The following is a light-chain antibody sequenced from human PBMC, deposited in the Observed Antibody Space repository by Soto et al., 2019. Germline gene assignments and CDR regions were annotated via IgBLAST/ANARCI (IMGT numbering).Light chain of an antibody. CDR3: QQRSNLPPT. CDR2: DAS. V-gene: IGKV3-11*01. J-gene: IGKJ4*01. Sequence: EIVLTQSPAPLSLSPGERATLSCRASQSVSSYLAWYQQKPGQAPRLLISDASNRATGIPARFSGSGSGTDFTLTISSLEPEDFAVYYCQQRSNLPPTFGGGPKVEIK. CDR1: QSVSSY.